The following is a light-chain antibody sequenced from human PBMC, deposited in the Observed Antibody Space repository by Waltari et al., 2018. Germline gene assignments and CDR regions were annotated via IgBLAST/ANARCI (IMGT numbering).Light chain of an antibody. V-gene: IGKV3-15*01. CDR2: AAS. CDR3: QQYNNWPFT. J-gene: IGKJ3*01. Sequence: EIVMTQSPATLSVSPGERATLSCRASQSVTTNLTWYQHRPGQPPRLLIYAASTTATGIPARFSGSGSGTEFTLTISSLQSEDFAVYYCQQYNNWPFTFGPGTKVDIK. CDR1: QSVTTN.